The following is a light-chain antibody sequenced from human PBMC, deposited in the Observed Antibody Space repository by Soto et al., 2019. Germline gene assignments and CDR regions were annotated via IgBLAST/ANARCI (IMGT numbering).Light chain of an antibody. CDR1: QSVSSS. V-gene: IGKV3-20*01. Sequence: EIVLTQSPGTLSLSPGERATLSCRASQSVSSSLAWYQQKTGQAPRLLISGAFSRATGIPDRFSGSGSETDLTLTISRLEPEDFALYYCQQYGGSPITFGQRTRLEIK. J-gene: IGKJ5*01. CDR3: QQYGGSPIT. CDR2: GAF.